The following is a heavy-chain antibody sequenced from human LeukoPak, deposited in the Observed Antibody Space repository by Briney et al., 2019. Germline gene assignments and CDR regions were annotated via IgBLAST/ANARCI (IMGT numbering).Heavy chain of an antibody. Sequence: GASVKVSCKASGYTFTGYYMHWVRQAPGDGLEWMGWINPNSGGTNYAQKFQGRVTMTRDTSISTAYMELSRLRSDDTAVYYCARDSLRDRGPFDMWGQGTMVTVS. CDR3: ARDSLRDRGPFDM. J-gene: IGHJ3*02. CDR2: INPNSGGT. V-gene: IGHV1-2*02. CDR1: GYTFTGYY. D-gene: IGHD1-14*01.